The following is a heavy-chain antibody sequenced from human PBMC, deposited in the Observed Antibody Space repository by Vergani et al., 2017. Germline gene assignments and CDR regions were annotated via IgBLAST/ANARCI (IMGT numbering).Heavy chain of an antibody. CDR1: GGTFSSYA. Sequence: QVQLVQSGAEVKKPGSSVKVSCKASGGTFSSYAISWVRQAPGQGLEWMGRIIPIFGTANYAQKFQGRVTITADESTSTAYMELSSLRSEDTAVYYCARGTXQGTYYYDSSGYVYWGQGTLVTVSS. CDR3: ARGTXQGTYYYDSSGYVY. CDR2: IIPIFGTA. D-gene: IGHD3-22*01. V-gene: IGHV1-69*13. J-gene: IGHJ4*02.